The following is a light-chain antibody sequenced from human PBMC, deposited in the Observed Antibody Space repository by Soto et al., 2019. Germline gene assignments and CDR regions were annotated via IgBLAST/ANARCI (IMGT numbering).Light chain of an antibody. Sequence: DIVMTQSPDSLAVSLGERATINCKSSRSLLHDSNKENFLAWYQKKPGQPPKLLFYWASTRESGVPERFSGSGSETDFTLTISSLRAEDVAVYYCQQYYGIPLSFVGGTKVDIK. CDR1: RSLLHDSNKENF. CDR2: WAS. CDR3: QQYYGIPLS. J-gene: IGKJ4*01. V-gene: IGKV4-1*01.